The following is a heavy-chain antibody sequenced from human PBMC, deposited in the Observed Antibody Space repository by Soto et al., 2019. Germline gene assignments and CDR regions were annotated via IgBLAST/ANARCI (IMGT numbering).Heavy chain of an antibody. D-gene: IGHD4-4*01. CDR2: ISSSSSYI. CDR3: ARGGGSTVTTYFDY. V-gene: IGHV3-21*02. Sequence: EVQLVESGGGLVKHGGSLRLSCAASGFTFNTYSMKWVRQAPGKGLQWVSSISSSSSYIYYADSVKGRFTISRDNAKSSLYLQMNSLGAGDTAVYYCARGGGSTVTTYFDYWGQGTLVTVSS. J-gene: IGHJ4*02. CDR1: GFTFNTYS.